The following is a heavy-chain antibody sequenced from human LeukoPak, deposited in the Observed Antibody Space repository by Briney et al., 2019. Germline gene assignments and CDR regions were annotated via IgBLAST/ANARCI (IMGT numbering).Heavy chain of an antibody. D-gene: IGHD6-6*01. V-gene: IGHV1-69*05. CDR1: GGTFSSYA. Sequence: GASVKVSCKASGGTFSSYAISWVRQAPGQGLEWVGGIIPIFGTANYAQKFQSRVTITTDESTSTAYMELSSLRSEDTAVYYCAREVVAARLGWFDPWGQGTLVTVSS. CDR3: AREVVAARLGWFDP. CDR2: IIPIFGTA. J-gene: IGHJ5*02.